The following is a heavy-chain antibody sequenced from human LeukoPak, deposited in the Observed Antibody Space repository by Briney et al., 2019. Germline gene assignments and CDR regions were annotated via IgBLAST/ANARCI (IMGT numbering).Heavy chain of an antibody. CDR3: ARLGSYYDFWSGYTFDY. V-gene: IGHV3-9*01. D-gene: IGHD3-3*01. Sequence: GGSLRLSCAASGFTFDDYAMHWVRQAPGKGLEWVSGISWNSGSIGYADSVKGRFTISRDNAKNSLYLQMNSLRAEDTAVYYCARLGSYYDFWSGYTFDYWGQGTLVTVSS. CDR1: GFTFDDYA. J-gene: IGHJ4*02. CDR2: ISWNSGSI.